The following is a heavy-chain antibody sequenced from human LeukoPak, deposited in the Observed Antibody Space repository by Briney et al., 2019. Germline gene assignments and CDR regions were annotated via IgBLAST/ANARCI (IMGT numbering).Heavy chain of an antibody. V-gene: IGHV3-9*01. CDR1: GFTFDDYA. D-gene: IGHD3-22*01. Sequence: GGSLRLSCAASGFTFDDYAMHWVRQAPGKGLEWVSGISWNSGSIGYADSVKGRFTISRDNAKNSLYLQMNSLRAEDTALYYCAKDMVGGYYYDSSGYYPQGAFDIWGQGTMVTVSS. J-gene: IGHJ3*02. CDR3: AKDMVGGYYYDSSGYYPQGAFDI. CDR2: ISWNSGSI.